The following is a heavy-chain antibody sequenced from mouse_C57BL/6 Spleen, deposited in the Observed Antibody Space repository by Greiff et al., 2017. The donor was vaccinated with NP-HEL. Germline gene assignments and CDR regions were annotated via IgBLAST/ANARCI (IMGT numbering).Heavy chain of an antibody. CDR3: AREGVYYGNSMDY. CDR1: GYTFTSYW. CDR2: IDPSDSET. V-gene: IGHV1-52*01. Sequence: QVQLQQPGAELVRPGSSVKLSCKASGYTFTSYWMHWVKQRPIQGLEWIGNIDPSDSETHYNQKFKDKATLTVDKSSSTAYMQLSSLTSEDSAVYYCAREGVYYGNSMDYWGQGTSVTVSS. D-gene: IGHD2-1*01. J-gene: IGHJ4*01.